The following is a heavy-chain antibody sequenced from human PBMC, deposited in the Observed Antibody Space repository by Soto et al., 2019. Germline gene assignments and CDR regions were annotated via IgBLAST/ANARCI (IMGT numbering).Heavy chain of an antibody. CDR3: AKVSGSDYAFRD. V-gene: IGHV3-23*01. CDR2: ISGGGGST. Sequence: EVQLLESGGGLVQPGGSLRLSCAASGFTFSSYAMSWVRQAPWKGMEWVSAISGGGGSTYYADSVKGRFTISRDNSKNPLYLQMNSLRAEDTAVYYCAKVSGSDYAFRDWGQGTLVTVSS. J-gene: IGHJ4*02. D-gene: IGHD5-12*01. CDR1: GFTFSSYA.